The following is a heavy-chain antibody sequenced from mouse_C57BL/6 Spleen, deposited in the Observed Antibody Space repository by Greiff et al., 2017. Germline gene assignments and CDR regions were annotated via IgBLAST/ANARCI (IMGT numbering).Heavy chain of an antibody. CDR2: IYPGDGDT. CDR1: GYAFSSYW. Sequence: QVQLKESGAELVKPGASVKISCKASGYAFSSYWMNWVKQRPGKGLEWIGQIYPGDGDTNYNGKFKGKATLTADKSSSTAYMQLSSLTSEDSAVYFCARVGTGAMDYWGQGTSVTVSS. CDR3: ARVGTGAMDY. D-gene: IGHD4-1*01. V-gene: IGHV1-80*01. J-gene: IGHJ4*01.